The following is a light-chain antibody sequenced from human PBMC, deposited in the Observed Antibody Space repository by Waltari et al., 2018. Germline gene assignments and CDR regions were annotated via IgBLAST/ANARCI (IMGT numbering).Light chain of an antibody. Sequence: IQMTQSPSTLSASVGDRVTITCRASQSISSWLAWYQQKPGKAPKLMIYKASSLESGVPSRFSGSGSGTEFTLTISSLQPDDFATYYCQQYNSYPFTFGGGTKVEIK. CDR2: KAS. J-gene: IGKJ4*01. CDR1: QSISSW. V-gene: IGKV1-5*03. CDR3: QQYNSYPFT.